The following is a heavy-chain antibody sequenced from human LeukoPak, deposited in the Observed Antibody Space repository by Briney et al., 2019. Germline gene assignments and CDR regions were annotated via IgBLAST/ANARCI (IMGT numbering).Heavy chain of an antibody. Sequence: PSETLSLTCTVSGGSISSYYWSWIRQPPGKGLEWIGYIYYSGSTNYNPSLKSRVTISVDTSKNQFSLKLSSVTAADTAVYYCARLFNWDGGWHFDYSGTGDLVTVSS. V-gene: IGHV4-59*08. CDR2: IYYSGST. J-gene: IGHJ4*02. CDR3: ARLFNWDGGWHFDY. CDR1: GGSISSYY. D-gene: IGHD1-1*01.